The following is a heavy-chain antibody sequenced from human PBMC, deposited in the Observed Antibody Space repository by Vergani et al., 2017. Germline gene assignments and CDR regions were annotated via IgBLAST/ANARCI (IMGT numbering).Heavy chain of an antibody. J-gene: IGHJ6*03. CDR1: GGSISSSSYY. V-gene: IGHV4-39*07. Sequence: QVQLQESGPGLVKPSETLSLTCTVSGGSISSSSYYWGWIRQPPGKGLEWIGSIYYSGSTYYNPSLKSRVTISVDTSKNQFSLKLSSVTAADTAVYYCARRPYYYYYYMDVWGKGTTVTVSS. CDR3: ARRPYYYYYYMDV. CDR2: IYYSGST.